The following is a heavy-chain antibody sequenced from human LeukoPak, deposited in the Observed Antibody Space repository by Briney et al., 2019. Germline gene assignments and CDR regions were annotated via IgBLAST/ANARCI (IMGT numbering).Heavy chain of an antibody. CDR1: GYTFTGYY. CDR3: ARATAENDH. J-gene: IGHJ4*02. D-gene: IGHD1-14*01. CDR2: LNPKTGDT. Sequence: ASVKVSCKASGYTFTGYYLHWVRQAPRQGLEWMGWLNPKTGDTRSAQKFQGRVTMTRDTSISTFNMELSRLTSDDTAVYYCARATAENDHWGQGTLVTVSS. V-gene: IGHV1-2*02.